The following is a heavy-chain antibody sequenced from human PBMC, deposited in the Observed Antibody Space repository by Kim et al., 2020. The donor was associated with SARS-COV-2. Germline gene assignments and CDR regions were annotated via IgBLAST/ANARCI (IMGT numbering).Heavy chain of an antibody. CDR2: IKQDGSEK. CDR3: ARDPFDVSRQLDL. CDR1: GFTLSSDW. D-gene: IGHD3-9*01. V-gene: IGHV3-7*05. J-gene: IGHJ2*01. Sequence: GGSLRLSCEASGFTLSSDWMTWVRQAPGKGLEWVANIKQDGSEKYYVDSVKGRFTISRDNAKNSLFLQLKSLRAEDTAMYYCARDPFDVSRQLDLWGCGT.